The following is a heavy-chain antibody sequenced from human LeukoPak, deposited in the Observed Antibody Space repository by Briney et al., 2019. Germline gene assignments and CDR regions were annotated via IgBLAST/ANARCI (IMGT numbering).Heavy chain of an antibody. D-gene: IGHD1-1*01. Sequence: SQTLSLTCTVSGGSISSGDYYWSWIRQPPGKGLEWIGYIYYSGSTYYNPSLKSRVTISVDTSKNQFSLKLSSVTAADTAVYYCARVKLERRPFDYWGQRTLVTVSS. CDR3: ARVKLERRPFDY. CDR2: IYYSGST. V-gene: IGHV4-30-4*01. J-gene: IGHJ4*02. CDR1: GGSISSGDYY.